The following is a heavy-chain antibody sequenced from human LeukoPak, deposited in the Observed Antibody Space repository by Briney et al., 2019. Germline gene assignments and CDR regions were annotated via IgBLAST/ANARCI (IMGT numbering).Heavy chain of an antibody. CDR1: GFTFSNAW. Sequence: GGSLRLSCAASGFTFSNAWMSWVRPAPGKGLERVGRSQSQTDGGTTDYAAPVKGRFAISRDDSKNTLFLQMNSLKTEDTGVYFCTTEKIDSNGWFYRSFDFWGQGTLVTVSS. D-gene: IGHD6-19*01. CDR2: SQSQTDGGTT. J-gene: IGHJ4*02. V-gene: IGHV3-15*01. CDR3: TTEKIDSNGWFYRSFDF.